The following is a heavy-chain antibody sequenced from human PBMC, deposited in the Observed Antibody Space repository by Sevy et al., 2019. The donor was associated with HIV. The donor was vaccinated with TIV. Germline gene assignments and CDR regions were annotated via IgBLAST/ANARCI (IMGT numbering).Heavy chain of an antibody. CDR3: AHESFGRFES. D-gene: IGHD3-16*01. V-gene: IGHV3-7*01. CDR1: GFTFSANW. Sequence: GGSLRLSCAASGFTFSANWMNWVRQAPGKGLEWVANIKADGSDKQYVDSVEGRFTISRDNAKNLLLLQMNSLRVEDTAVYYGAHESFGRFESWGQGTLVTVSS. CDR2: IKADGSDK. J-gene: IGHJ4*02.